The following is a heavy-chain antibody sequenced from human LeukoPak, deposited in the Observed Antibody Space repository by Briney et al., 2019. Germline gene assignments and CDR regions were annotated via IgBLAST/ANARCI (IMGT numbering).Heavy chain of an antibody. D-gene: IGHD2/OR15-2a*01. CDR1: GLTFSTYW. J-gene: IGHJ3*02. Sequence: PGGSLRLSCSASGLTFSTYWMHWVRQAPGKGLVWVSRIDPDGNTVYADSVRGRFTVSRDNAKNTMYLQMNSLRVEDTALYYCASFRNTDMWGQGTTVTVSP. CDR3: ASFRNTDM. V-gene: IGHV3-74*01. CDR2: IDPDGNT.